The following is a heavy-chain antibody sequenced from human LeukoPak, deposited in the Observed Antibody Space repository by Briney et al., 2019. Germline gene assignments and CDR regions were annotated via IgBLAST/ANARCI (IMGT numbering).Heavy chain of an antibody. Sequence: PGGSLRLCCAASGFTFSTYAMSWVRQAPGKGLEWVSAVRGSGTDTYHADSVKGRFTISRDNSKNTLYLQMNSLRAEDTAIYYCAKTSRANSAYDSPFDYWGQGTLVTVSS. D-gene: IGHD5-12*01. CDR2: VRGSGTDT. J-gene: IGHJ4*02. V-gene: IGHV3-23*01. CDR1: GFTFSTYA. CDR3: AKTSRANSAYDSPFDY.